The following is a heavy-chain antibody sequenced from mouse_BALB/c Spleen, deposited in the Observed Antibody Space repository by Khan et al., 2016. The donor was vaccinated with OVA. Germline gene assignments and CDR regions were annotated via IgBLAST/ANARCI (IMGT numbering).Heavy chain of an antibody. Sequence: EVQLKQSGPGLVKPSQSLSLTCTGTGYSITSDYAWDWIRQFLGNKLEWMGYISYGGSTSYNPPLKSRISITRDTSKNQFFLQLNSVTTEDTATYYCARKNYYGYAMDYWGQGTSVTVSS. V-gene: IGHV3-2*02. J-gene: IGHJ4*01. D-gene: IGHD1-1*01. CDR3: ARKNYYGYAMDY. CDR2: ISYGGST. CDR1: GYSITSDYA.